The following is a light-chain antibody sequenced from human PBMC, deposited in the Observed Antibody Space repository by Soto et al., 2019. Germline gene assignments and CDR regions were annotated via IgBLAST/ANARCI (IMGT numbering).Light chain of an antibody. CDR2: GNR. V-gene: IGLV1-40*01. CDR1: NSNLGAGYD. J-gene: IGLJ2*01. Sequence: QSVLTQPPSVSGAPGQRVTISCTGNNSNLGAGYDVHWYQQLPGAAPKLVIFGNRNRPSGVPDRFSGSTDGSSNSASLTISGLQTEDEADYYCQSYDSDFVVFGGGTKLTVL. CDR3: QSYDSDFVV.